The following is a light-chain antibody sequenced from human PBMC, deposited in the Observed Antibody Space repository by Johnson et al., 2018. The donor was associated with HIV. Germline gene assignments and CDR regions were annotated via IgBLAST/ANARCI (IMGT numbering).Light chain of an antibody. CDR1: SSNIGNNY. Sequence: QSVLTQPPSVSAAPGQKVTISCSGSSSNIGNNYVSWYQQLPGTAPKLLIYDNDKRPSGIPDRFSGSKSGTSATLAIPGLPTGDEADYYCGTWDSSLSAGFFGTGTKVTVL. CDR2: DND. V-gene: IGLV1-51*01. J-gene: IGLJ1*01. CDR3: GTWDSSLSAGF.